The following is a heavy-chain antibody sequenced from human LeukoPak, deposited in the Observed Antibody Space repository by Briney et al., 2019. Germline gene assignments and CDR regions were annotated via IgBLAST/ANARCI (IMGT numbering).Heavy chain of an antibody. Sequence: GSLRLSCVASGFIFRNYWLSWVRQAPGKGLEWVANINHDGGDKNYVDSVKGRFTISRDNAKSSLYLQMNSLRVEDTAVYYCAITGGPTVTAFDLWGQGILVTVSS. CDR3: AITGGPTVTAFDL. V-gene: IGHV3-7*02. CDR1: GFIFRNYW. CDR2: INHDGGDK. J-gene: IGHJ4*02. D-gene: IGHD4-17*01.